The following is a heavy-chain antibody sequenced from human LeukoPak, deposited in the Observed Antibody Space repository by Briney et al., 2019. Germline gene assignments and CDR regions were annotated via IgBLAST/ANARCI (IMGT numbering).Heavy chain of an antibody. J-gene: IGHJ4*02. V-gene: IGHV3-11*01. D-gene: IGHD2-15*01. Sequence: PGGSLRLSCAASGFPFSESYMSWIRQAPGRGLEYISYISPSGNTVSYTDSVRGRFTFSRDNAKNSLYLQMNSLRPEDTAVYYCAKGHTSLGCRGQGALVTVSS. CDR2: ISPSGNTV. CDR1: GFPFSESY. CDR3: AKGHTSLGC.